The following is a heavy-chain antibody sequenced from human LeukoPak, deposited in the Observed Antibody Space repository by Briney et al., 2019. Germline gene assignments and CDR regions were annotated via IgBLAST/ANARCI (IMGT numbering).Heavy chain of an antibody. CDR3: ARLYEVTGILYYNIAGAFDI. J-gene: IGHJ3*02. CDR1: GFTFSSYG. V-gene: IGHV3-21*01. Sequence: GGSLRLSCAASGFTFSSYGMHWVRQAPGKGLEWVSSISSSSSYIYYADSVKGRFTISRDNAKNSLYLQMNSLRAEDTAVYYCARLYEVTGILYYNIAGAFDIWGQGTMVTVSS. CDR2: ISSSSSYI. D-gene: IGHD2-8*01.